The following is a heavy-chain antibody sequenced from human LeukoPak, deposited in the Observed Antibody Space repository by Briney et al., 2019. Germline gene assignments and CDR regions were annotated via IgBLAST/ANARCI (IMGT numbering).Heavy chain of an antibody. Sequence: SETLSLTCTVSGGSISSYYWSWIRQPPGKGLEWIGYIYYSGTTDYNPSLKSRVTISVDTSNNQFSLKVSSVTAADTAVYYCARSSGAYRSFDYWGRGTLVPVSS. CDR1: GGSISSYY. V-gene: IGHV4-59*01. CDR2: IYYSGTT. J-gene: IGHJ4*02. CDR3: ARSSGAYRSFDY. D-gene: IGHD1-26*01.